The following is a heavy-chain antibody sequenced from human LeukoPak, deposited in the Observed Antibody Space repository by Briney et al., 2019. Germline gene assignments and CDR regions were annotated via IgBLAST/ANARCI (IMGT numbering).Heavy chain of an antibody. Sequence: GGSLRLSCAASGFSLSSYAMSWVRPAPQKGLECVSVISVSGGSTSYADSVKGRVTISRDNSKTTLYLQMNSLRAEDTAVYYCAKNYGSGSSVKYYYYMDVWGKGTTVTVSS. CDR2: ISVSGGST. V-gene: IGHV3-23*01. CDR1: GFSLSSYA. D-gene: IGHD3-10*01. CDR3: AKNYGSGSSVKYYYYMDV. J-gene: IGHJ6*03.